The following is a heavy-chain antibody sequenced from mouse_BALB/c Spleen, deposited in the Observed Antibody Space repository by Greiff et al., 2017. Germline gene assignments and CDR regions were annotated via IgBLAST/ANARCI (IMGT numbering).Heavy chain of an antibody. Sequence: EVKVEESGGGLVKPGGSLKLSCAASGFTFSSYTMSWVRQTPEKRLEWVATISSGGSYTYYPDSVKGRFTISRDNAKNTLYLQMSSLKSEDTAMYYYTRWLYYFDYWGQGTTLTVSS. D-gene: IGHD2-2*01. V-gene: IGHV5-6-4*01. CDR3: TRWLYYFDY. J-gene: IGHJ2*01. CDR2: ISSGGSYT. CDR1: GFTFSSYT.